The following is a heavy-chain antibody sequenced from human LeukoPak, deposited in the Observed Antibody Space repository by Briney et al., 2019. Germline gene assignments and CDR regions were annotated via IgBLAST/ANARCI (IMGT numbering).Heavy chain of an antibody. CDR1: GYTFTSYW. CDR2: ISAYNGNT. J-gene: IGHJ4*02. D-gene: IGHD1-26*01. V-gene: IGHV1-18*04. Sequence: GESLKISCKGSGYTFTSYWIGWVRQAPGQGLEWMGWISAYNGNTNYAQKLRGRVTMTTDTSTSTAYMELRSLTSDDTAVYYCARGAWEVAFDYWGQGTLVTVSS. CDR3: ARGAWEVAFDY.